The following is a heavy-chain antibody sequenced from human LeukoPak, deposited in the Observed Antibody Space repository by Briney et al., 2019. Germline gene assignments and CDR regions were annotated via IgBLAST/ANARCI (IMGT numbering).Heavy chain of an antibody. V-gene: IGHV3-11*01. CDR1: GFTFSDYY. J-gene: IGHJ4*02. CDR3: ARVGSIAAAGTPDY. Sequence: GGSLRLSCAASGFTFSDYYMSWIRQAPGKGLEWVSHFSGSGSTKIYADSVKGRFTISRDNAENSLYLQVNSLRAEDTAVYYCARVGSIAAAGTPDYWGQGTLVTVSS. D-gene: IGHD6-13*01. CDR2: FSGSGSTK.